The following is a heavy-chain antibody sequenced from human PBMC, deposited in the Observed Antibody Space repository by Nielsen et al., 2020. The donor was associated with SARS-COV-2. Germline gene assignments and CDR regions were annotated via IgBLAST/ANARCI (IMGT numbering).Heavy chain of an antibody. Sequence: SVKVSCKASGGTFSSYAISWVRQAPGQGLEWMGGIIPIFGTANYAQKFQGRVTMTRDTSTSTVYMELSSLRSEDTAVYYCARGDGYKFDAFDIWGQGTMVTVSS. CDR2: IIPIFGTA. CDR3: ARGDGYKFDAFDI. CDR1: GGTFSSYA. D-gene: IGHD5-24*01. V-gene: IGHV1-69*05. J-gene: IGHJ3*02.